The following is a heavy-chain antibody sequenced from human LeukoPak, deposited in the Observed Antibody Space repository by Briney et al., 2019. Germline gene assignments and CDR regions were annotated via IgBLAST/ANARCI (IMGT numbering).Heavy chain of an antibody. CDR1: GFTFSHYT. Sequence: GGSLRLSCAASGFTFSHYTMNWIRQAPGKGLEWVASISGGSTYIFYSPSVGGRVYPGSKGGRRFTVSRDDAKNTLFLQMNSLGAEDAALYYWARDPRRFSPGYYHSSHGYNGMDVWGQGTTVTVSS. CDR2: ISGGSTYI. CDR3: ARDPRRFSPGYYHSSHGYNGMDV. V-gene: IGHV3-21*06. D-gene: IGHD3-9*01. J-gene: IGHJ6*02.